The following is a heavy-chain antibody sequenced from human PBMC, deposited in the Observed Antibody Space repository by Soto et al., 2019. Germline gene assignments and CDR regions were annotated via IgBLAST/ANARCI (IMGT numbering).Heavy chain of an antibody. CDR1: GFTFSSYS. CDR2: ISSSSSYI. CDR3: ARDHYYDSSGYSGGFGY. V-gene: IGHV3-21*01. D-gene: IGHD3-22*01. J-gene: IGHJ4*02. Sequence: GGSLRLSCAASGFTFSSYSMNWVRQAPGKGLEWVSSISSSSSYIYYADSVKGRFTISRDNAKNSLYLQMNSLRAEDTAVYYCARDHYYDSSGYSGGFGYWGQGTLVTVSS.